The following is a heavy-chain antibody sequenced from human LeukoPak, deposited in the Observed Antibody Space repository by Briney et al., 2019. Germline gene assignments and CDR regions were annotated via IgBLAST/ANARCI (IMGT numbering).Heavy chain of an antibody. CDR1: GGSISSSGYY. D-gene: IGHD5-18*01. CDR3: ATSASGYNYAHGA. Sequence: SETLSLTCTVSGGSISSSGYYWGWTRQPPGKGLEWIGSIYYSGSTFYNPSLEGRVTMAVDASKYHFSLQLSFVTAADTAIYYCATSASGYNYAHGAWGQGTLVSVSS. CDR2: IYYSGST. V-gene: IGHV4-39*02. J-gene: IGHJ5*02.